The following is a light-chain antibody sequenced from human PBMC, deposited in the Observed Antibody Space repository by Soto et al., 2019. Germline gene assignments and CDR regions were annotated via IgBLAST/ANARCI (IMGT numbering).Light chain of an antibody. CDR2: EVS. Sequence: QSALPQPPSASGSPGQSVTISCTGTSSDVGGCKFVSWYQQYPGKAPKLIIYEVSKRPSGVPDRFSGFKSGNTASLTVSGLQAEYEADYYCSSCAGSNNPYVFGTGTKLTVL. CDR3: SSCAGSNNPYV. CDR1: SSDVGGCKF. J-gene: IGLJ1*01. V-gene: IGLV2-8*01.